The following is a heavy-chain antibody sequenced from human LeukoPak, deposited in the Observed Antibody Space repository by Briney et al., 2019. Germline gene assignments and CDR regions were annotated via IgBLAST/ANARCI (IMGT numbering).Heavy chain of an antibody. J-gene: IGHJ3*02. Sequence: ASVKVSCKASGGTFSSHAISWVRQAPGQGLEWMGGIIPIFGTANYAQKFQGRVTITTDESTSTAYMELSSLRSEDTAVYYCARDSCGGDCYPGSDAFDIWGQGTMVTVSS. CDR2: IIPIFGTA. CDR3: ARDSCGGDCYPGSDAFDI. CDR1: GGTFSSHA. V-gene: IGHV1-69*05. D-gene: IGHD2-21*02.